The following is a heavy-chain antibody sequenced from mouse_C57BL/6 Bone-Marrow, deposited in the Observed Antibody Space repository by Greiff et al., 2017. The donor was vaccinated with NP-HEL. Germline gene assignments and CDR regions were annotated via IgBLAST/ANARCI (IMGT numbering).Heavy chain of an antibody. CDR2: IRLKSDNYAT. Sequence: EVKLVESGGGLVQPGGSMKLSCVASGFTFSNYWMNWVRQSPEKGLEWVAQIRLKSDNYATHYAESVKGRFTISRDDSKSSVYLQMNNLRAEDTGIYYCTGSPDGTGRFAYWGQGTLVTVSA. J-gene: IGHJ3*01. D-gene: IGHD4-1*01. CDR1: GFTFSNYW. V-gene: IGHV6-3*01. CDR3: TGSPDGTGRFAY.